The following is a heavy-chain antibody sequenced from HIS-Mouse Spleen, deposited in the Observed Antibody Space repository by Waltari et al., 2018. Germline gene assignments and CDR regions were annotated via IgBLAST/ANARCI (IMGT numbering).Heavy chain of an antibody. V-gene: IGHV4-39*07. Sequence: QLQLQESGPGLVKPSETLSLTCTVSGASIGSSSYSWGWIRQPPGKGLEWIGSIYYSGSTYYNPSLKSRVTISVDTSKNQFSLKLSSVTAADTAVYYCAREIPYSSSWYDWYFDLWGRGTLVTVSS. CDR3: AREIPYSSSWYDWYFDL. CDR1: GASIGSSSYS. CDR2: IYYSGST. J-gene: IGHJ2*01. D-gene: IGHD6-13*01.